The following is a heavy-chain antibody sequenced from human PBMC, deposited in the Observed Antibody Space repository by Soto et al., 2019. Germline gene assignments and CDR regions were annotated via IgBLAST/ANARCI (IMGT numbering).Heavy chain of an antibody. CDR3: ATERDSGNDY. CDR2: ISGSGGGT. V-gene: IGHV3-23*01. Sequence: GGSLRLSCAASGFTFSSYAMSWVRQAPGKGLEWVSTISGSGGGTYYADSMKGRFTISRDNSKNTLYLQMNSLRAEDTAVYYCATERDSGNDYWGQGTLVTVSS. D-gene: IGHD5-12*01. CDR1: GFTFSSYA. J-gene: IGHJ4*02.